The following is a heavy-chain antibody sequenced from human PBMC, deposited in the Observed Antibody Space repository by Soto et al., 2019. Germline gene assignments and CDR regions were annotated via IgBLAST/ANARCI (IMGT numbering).Heavy chain of an antibody. CDR1: GGSISSGGYS. J-gene: IGHJ4*02. CDR3: ARWFDY. V-gene: IGHV4-30-2*01. Sequence: SETLSLICAVSGGSISSGGYSWSWIRQPPGKGLEWIGYISHSGSTYYNPSLKSRVTISVDRSKNQFSLKLSSVTAADTAVYYCARWFDYWGQGTLVTVSS. CDR2: ISHSGST.